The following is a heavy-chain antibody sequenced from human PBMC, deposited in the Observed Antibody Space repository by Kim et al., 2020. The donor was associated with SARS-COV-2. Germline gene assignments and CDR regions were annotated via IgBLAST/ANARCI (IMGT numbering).Heavy chain of an antibody. CDR2: IYYSGST. V-gene: IGHV4-31*03. J-gene: IGHJ6*02. CDR1: GGSISSGGYY. Sequence: SETLSLTCTVSGGSISSGGYYWSWIRQHPGKGLEWIGYIYYSGSTYYNPSLKSRVTISVDRSKNQFSLKLSSVTAADTAVYYCARDSLGGNPFGYYYYGMDLWGQGTSVTLSS. D-gene: IGHD2-15*01. CDR3: ARDSLGGNPFGYYYYGMDL.